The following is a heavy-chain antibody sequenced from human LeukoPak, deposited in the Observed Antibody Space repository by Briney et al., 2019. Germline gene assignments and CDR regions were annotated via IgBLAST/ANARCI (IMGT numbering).Heavy chain of an antibody. CDR3: AGNIVLTYYFDY. CDR1: GGTFSSYA. Sequence: SVKVSCKASGGTFSSYAISWVRQAPGQGLEWMGGIIPIFGTANYAQKFQGRVTITADESTSTAYMELSSLRSEDTAVHYCAGNIVLTYYFDYWGQGALVTVSS. V-gene: IGHV1-69*13. CDR2: IIPIFGTA. J-gene: IGHJ4*02. D-gene: IGHD2-8*01.